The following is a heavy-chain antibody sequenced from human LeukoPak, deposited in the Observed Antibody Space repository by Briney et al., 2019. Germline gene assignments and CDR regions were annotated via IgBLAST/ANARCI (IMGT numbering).Heavy chain of an antibody. CDR3: ARGRITMDRIYNYYYYMDV. CDR2: IIPIFGTA. CDR1: GGTFSSYA. D-gene: IGHD3-10*01. Sequence: VASVKVSCKASGGTFSSYAISWVRQAPGQGLEWMGGIIPIFGTANYAQKFQGRVTITADESTSTAYMELSSLRSEDTAVYYCARGRITMDRIYNYYYYMDVWGKGTTVTISS. V-gene: IGHV1-69*13. J-gene: IGHJ6*03.